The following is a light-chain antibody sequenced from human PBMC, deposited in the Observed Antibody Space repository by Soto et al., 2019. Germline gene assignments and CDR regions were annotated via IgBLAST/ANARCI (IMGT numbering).Light chain of an antibody. Sequence: DIQITPSPSSISASVGYRVPITCLASQGIRNDLSWYQQKPGKAPKRLIYAASSLHSGVPSRFSGSGSGTDFTLTISSLQPEDFATYYCQQSYSTPLTFGGGTKVDIK. J-gene: IGKJ4*01. CDR3: QQSYSTPLT. CDR2: AAS. CDR1: QGIRND. V-gene: IGKV1-39*01.